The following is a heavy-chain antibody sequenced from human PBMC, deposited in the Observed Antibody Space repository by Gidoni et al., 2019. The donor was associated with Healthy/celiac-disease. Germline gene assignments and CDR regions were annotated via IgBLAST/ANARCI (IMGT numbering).Heavy chain of an antibody. CDR1: GFTFSSYG. CDR3: ARDQVEWLVPSGLDY. CDR2: IWYDGSNK. D-gene: IGHD6-19*01. Sequence: QVQLVESGGGVVQPGWSLRLSCAASGFTFSSYGMHWVRQAPGKGLEWVAVIWYDGSNKYYADSVKGRFTISRDNSKNTLYLQMNSLRAEDTAVYYCARDQVEWLVPSGLDYWGQGTLVTVSS. V-gene: IGHV3-33*01. J-gene: IGHJ4*02.